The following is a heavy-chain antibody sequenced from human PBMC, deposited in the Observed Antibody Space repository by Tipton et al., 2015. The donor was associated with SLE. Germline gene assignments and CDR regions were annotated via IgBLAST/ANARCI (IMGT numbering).Heavy chain of an antibody. CDR1: GGSFSGYY. CDR2: INHSGST. V-gene: IGHV4-34*01. Sequence: TLSLTCAVYGGSFSGYYWSWIRQPPGKGLEWVGEINHSGSTNYNPSLKSHVTISEDTSKNQFSLKLSSVTAADTAVYYCARGGGAVAGRPGLDYWGQGTLVTVAS. J-gene: IGHJ4*02. CDR3: ARGGGAVAGRPGLDY. D-gene: IGHD6-19*01.